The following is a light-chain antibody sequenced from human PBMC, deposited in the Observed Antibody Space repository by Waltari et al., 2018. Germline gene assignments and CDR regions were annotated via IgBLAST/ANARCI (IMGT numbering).Light chain of an antibody. J-gene: IGLJ2*01. CDR1: SSNIGSNY. CDR2: SNN. CDR3: AAWDDSLSGVV. Sequence: QSVLTQPPSASGTPGQRVTISCSGSSSNIGSNYLYWYQQPPGTAPKLLIYSNNQRPSGVPDRFSGSKSGTSASLAISGLRSEDEADYYCAAWDDSLSGVVFGGGTKLTVL. V-gene: IGLV1-47*02.